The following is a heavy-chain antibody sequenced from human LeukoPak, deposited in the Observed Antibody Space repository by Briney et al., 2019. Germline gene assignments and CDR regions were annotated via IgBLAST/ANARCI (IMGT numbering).Heavy chain of an antibody. D-gene: IGHD3-9*01. J-gene: IGHJ5*02. CDR1: GGTFSSYA. V-gene: IGHV1-69*05. Sequence: SVKVSCKASGGTFSSYAISWVRQAPGQGLEWMGGTIPIFGTANYAQKFQGRVTITTDESTSTAYMELSSLRSEDTAVYYCATHTYYDILTGYRFDPWGQGTLVTVSS. CDR3: ATHTYYDILTGYRFDP. CDR2: TIPIFGTA.